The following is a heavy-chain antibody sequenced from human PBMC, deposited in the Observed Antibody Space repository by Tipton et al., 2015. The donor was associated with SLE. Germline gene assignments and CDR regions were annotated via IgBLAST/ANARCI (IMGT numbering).Heavy chain of an antibody. CDR2: IYYSGST. Sequence: GLVKPSETLSLTCTVSGGSISSYYWSWIRQPPGKGLEWIGYIYYSGSTNYNPSLKSRVTISVDTSKNQFPLKLSSVTAADTAVYYCARRLTRYSGYDYFDYWGQGTLVTVSS. CDR3: ARRLTRYSGYDYFDY. J-gene: IGHJ4*02. D-gene: IGHD5-12*01. CDR1: GGSISSYY. V-gene: IGHV4-59*08.